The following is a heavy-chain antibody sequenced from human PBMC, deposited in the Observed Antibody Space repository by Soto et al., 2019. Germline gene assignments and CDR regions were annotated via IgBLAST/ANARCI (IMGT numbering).Heavy chain of an antibody. CDR3: ASTTYYDFWSGYYPSDY. V-gene: IGHV3-23*01. Sequence: EVQLLESGGGLVQPGGSLRLSCAASGFTFSSYAMSWVRQAPGKGLEWVSAISGSGGSTYYADSVKGRFTISRDNSKNTLYLQMNSLRAEDTAVYYCASTTYYDFWSGYYPSDYWGQGTLVTVSS. CDR2: ISGSGGST. J-gene: IGHJ4*02. CDR1: GFTFSSYA. D-gene: IGHD3-3*01.